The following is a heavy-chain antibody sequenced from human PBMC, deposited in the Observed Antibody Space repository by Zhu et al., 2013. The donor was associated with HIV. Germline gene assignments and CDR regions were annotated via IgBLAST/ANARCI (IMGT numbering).Heavy chain of an antibody. D-gene: IGHD5-18*01. CDR2: ISAYNGHT. CDR3: ARSGYSYDTRLYYYYMDV. Sequence: QVQLVQSGAEVKKPGASVKVSCKASGYTFYNYAISWVRQAPGQGLEWMGWISAYNGHTKYGQKLQGRVSMTTDTSTSTAYMELRNLRSDDTAVYYCARSGYSYDTRLYYYYMDVWGKGTTVTVSS. CDR1: GYTFYNYA. J-gene: IGHJ6*03. V-gene: IGHV1-18*01.